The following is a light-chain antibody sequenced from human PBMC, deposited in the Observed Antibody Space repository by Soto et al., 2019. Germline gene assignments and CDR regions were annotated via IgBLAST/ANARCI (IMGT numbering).Light chain of an antibody. CDR3: HQYGSSPT. CDR2: AAS. J-gene: IGKJ5*01. Sequence: EIVLTQSPGTLSLFPGERATLSCRASQSLSTIYLAWYRLKPGQAPRLLIYAASSRASGIPDRFSGSGSGTDFTLTISRLEPEDFAVYYCHQYGSSPTFGQGTRLEIK. V-gene: IGKV3-20*01. CDR1: QSLSTIY.